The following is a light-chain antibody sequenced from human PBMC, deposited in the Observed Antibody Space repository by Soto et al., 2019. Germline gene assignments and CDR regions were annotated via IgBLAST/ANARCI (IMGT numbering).Light chain of an antibody. CDR2: GAS. Sequence: EIALTQPEGTLSLSPGDRATLSCRASQSVSNNYLAWYQPNPGQAPRLLIYGASNRATGIPDRFSGSGSGTDFTLTISRLEPEDFAVYYCQQYGSSGTFGQGTKVDI. CDR3: QQYGSSGT. V-gene: IGKV3-20*01. J-gene: IGKJ1*01. CDR1: QSVSNNY.